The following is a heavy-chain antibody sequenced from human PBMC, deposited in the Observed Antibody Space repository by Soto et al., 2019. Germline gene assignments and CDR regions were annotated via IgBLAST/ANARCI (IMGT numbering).Heavy chain of an antibody. CDR3: ARAGSGSSDHYYYGMDV. V-gene: IGHV4-59*01. D-gene: IGHD6-6*01. CDR2: IYYSGST. CDR1: GGSISSYY. J-gene: IGHJ6*02. Sequence: PSETLSLTCTVSGGSISSYYWSWIRQPPGKGLEWIGYIYYSGSTNYNPSLKSRVTISVDTSKNQFSLKLSSVTAADTAVYYCARAGSGSSDHYYYGMDVWGQGNRVTVSS.